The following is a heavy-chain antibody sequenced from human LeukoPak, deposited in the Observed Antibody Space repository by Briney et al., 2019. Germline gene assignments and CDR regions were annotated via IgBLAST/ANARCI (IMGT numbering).Heavy chain of an antibody. CDR1: GFTFSSYS. V-gene: IGHV3-48*01. CDR3: ARYSSGALVY. CDR2: ISSTSSTI. D-gene: IGHD5-18*01. J-gene: IGHJ4*02. Sequence: GGSLRLSCAASGFTFSSYSMTWVRQAPGKGLEWVSYISSTSSTIYYADSVKGRFTISRDHAKNSLYLQMNSLRAEDTAVYCCARYSSGALVYWGQGTLVTVSS.